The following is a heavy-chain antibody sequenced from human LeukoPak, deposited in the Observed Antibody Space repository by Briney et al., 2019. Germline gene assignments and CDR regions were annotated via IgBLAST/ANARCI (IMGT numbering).Heavy chain of an antibody. CDR1: GGTFSSYA. V-gene: IGHV1-69*01. Sequence: SVKVSCKASGGTFSSYAISWVRQAPGQGLEWMGGIIPIIGTANYAQKFQGRVTITADESTSTAYMELSSLRSEDTAVYYCASLYSGYPDYWGQRTLVTVSS. D-gene: IGHD3-22*01. CDR3: ASLYSGYPDY. J-gene: IGHJ4*02. CDR2: IIPIIGTA.